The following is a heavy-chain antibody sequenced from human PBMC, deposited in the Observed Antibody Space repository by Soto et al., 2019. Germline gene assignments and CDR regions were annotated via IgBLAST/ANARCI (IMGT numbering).Heavy chain of an antibody. CDR1: GFSFSTFE. Sequence: EVQLLESGGGLVQPGGSLRLSCAASGFSFSTFEMSWVRQAPGRGLEWVSFISDDSSRTYYADAVKGRFTISRDNSKYTLYLQMNSLTAEDTDVYACVKGWWLDFWGQGTLVTVSS. CDR2: ISDDSSRT. V-gene: IGHV3-23*01. J-gene: IGHJ5*01. CDR3: VKGWWLDF. D-gene: IGHD2-15*01.